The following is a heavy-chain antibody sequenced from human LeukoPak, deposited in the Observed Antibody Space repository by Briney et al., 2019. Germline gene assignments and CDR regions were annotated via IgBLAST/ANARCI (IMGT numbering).Heavy chain of an antibody. CDR1: GYSISNAYY. CDR3: ARGLYYYGSGSQYY. V-gene: IGHV4-38-2*02. Sequence: SETLSLTCTVSGYSISNAYYWGWIRPPPGKGLEWIGSLYHSGSTYYNPSLKSRVTTSVDTSKNRFSLKLTSVTAADTAVYYCARGLYYYGSGSQYYWGQGTLVTVSS. CDR2: LYHSGST. D-gene: IGHD3-10*01. J-gene: IGHJ4*02.